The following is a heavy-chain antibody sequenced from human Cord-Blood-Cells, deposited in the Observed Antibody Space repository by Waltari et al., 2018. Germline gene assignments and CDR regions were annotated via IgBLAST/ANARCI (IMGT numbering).Heavy chain of an antibody. V-gene: IGHV4-39*01. Sequence: QLQLQESGPGLVKPSETLSLTCTVSGGSISSSSYYWGWIRQPPGKGLEWIGSIYYSGRPNSNPSLRSRVTISLDTSKNQFSLKLSSVTAADTAVYYCARHEWGEILYLSGRGVVTHFDYWGQGTLVTVSS. CDR3: ARHEWGEILYLSGRGVVTHFDY. CDR2: IYYSGRP. J-gene: IGHJ4*02. CDR1: GGSISSSSYY. D-gene: IGHD3-3*01.